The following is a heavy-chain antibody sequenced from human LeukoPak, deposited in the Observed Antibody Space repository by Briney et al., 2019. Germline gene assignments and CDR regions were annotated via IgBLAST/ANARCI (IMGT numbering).Heavy chain of an antibody. CDR2: IYTSGST. CDR1: GGSISSYY. D-gene: IGHD3-3*01. CDR3: ARDAYYDFWSGYYIVAFDI. Sequence: SETLSLTCTVFGGSISSYYWSWIRQPAGKGLEWIGRIYTSGSTNYNPSLKSRVTMPVDTSKNQFSLKLSSVTAADTAVYYCARDAYYDFWSGYYIVAFDIWGQGTMVTVSS. V-gene: IGHV4-4*07. J-gene: IGHJ3*02.